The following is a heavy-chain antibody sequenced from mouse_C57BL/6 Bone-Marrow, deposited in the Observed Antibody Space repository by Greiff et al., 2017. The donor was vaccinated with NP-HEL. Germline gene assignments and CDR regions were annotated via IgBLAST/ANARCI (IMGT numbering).Heavy chain of an antibody. CDR2: IYPRSGNT. V-gene: IGHV1-81*01. D-gene: IGHD1-1*01. Sequence: VKLVESGAELARPGASVKLSCKASGYTFTSYGISWVKQRTGQGLEWIGEIYPRSGNTYYNEKFKSKATLTVDTSSSTAYMQLSSLTSEDSAVYYCARLLLRTMDYWGQGTSVTVSS. J-gene: IGHJ4*01. CDR1: GYTFTSYG. CDR3: ARLLLRTMDY.